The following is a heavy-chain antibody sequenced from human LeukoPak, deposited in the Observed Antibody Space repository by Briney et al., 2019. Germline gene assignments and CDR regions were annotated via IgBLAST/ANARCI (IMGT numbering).Heavy chain of an antibody. J-gene: IGHJ3*02. CDR2: IYYTGST. CDR1: GGSISNYF. Sequence: SETLSLTCTVSGGSISNYFWSCIRQPPGKGLEWIGYIYYTGSTNYNPSLKSRVTISVGTSKNQFSLKLSSVTAADTAVYYCARPSRSISTAGAFDIWGQGTMVTVS. CDR3: ARPSRSISTAGAFDI. V-gene: IGHV4-59*01. D-gene: IGHD3-10*01.